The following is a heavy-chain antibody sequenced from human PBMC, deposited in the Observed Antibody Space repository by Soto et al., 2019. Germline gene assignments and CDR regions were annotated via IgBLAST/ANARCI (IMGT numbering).Heavy chain of an antibody. CDR1: GFIFSSYG. J-gene: IGHJ4*02. CDR3: ASLERVIGNYRCH. CDR2: ISTSGADT. Sequence: GGSLRLSCAASGFIFSSYGMSWVRLPPGQGLEWVSFISTSGADTSYAESVKGRFTVSRDNSKNTMYLQMNSLTAEDTALYYCASLERVIGNYRCHWGQGTLVTVSS. V-gene: IGHV3-23*01. D-gene: IGHD3-10*01.